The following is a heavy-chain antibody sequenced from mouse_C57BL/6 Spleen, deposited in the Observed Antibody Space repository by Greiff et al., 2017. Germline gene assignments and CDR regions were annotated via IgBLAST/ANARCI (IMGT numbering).Heavy chain of an antibody. D-gene: IGHD1-1*01. V-gene: IGHV1-64*01. Sequence: QVQLKQPGAELVKPGASVKLSCKASGYTFTSYWMHWVKQRPGQGLEWIGMIHPNSGSTNYNEKFKSKATLTVDKSSSTAYMQLSSLTSEDSAVYYCAISVITTVVARGGDYWGQGTSVTVSS. CDR2: IHPNSGST. CDR1: GYTFTSYW. CDR3: AISVITTVVARGGDY. J-gene: IGHJ4*01.